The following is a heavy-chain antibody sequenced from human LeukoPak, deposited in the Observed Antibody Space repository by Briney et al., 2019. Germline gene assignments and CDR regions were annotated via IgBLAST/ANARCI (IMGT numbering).Heavy chain of an antibody. V-gene: IGHV3-23*01. Sequence: GGSLRLSCAASGFPFGSYDITWVRQAPGEGLQWVSAISDTGVRTLYADSVKGRFTISRDNAKNTVYLQMSSLRVGDTAVYYCAKERRTVGHNAFDSWGLGTLVTVSS. CDR2: ISDTGVRT. CDR1: GFPFGSYD. CDR3: AKERRTVGHNAFDS. D-gene: IGHD1-26*01. J-gene: IGHJ4*02.